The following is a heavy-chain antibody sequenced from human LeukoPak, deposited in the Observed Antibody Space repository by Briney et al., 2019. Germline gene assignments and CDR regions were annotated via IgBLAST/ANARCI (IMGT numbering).Heavy chain of an antibody. J-gene: IGHJ5*02. D-gene: IGHD5-18*01. V-gene: IGHV1-18*01. CDR1: GYTFSRYG. Sequence: ASVKVSCKASGYTFSRYGTTWVRQAPGQGLEWMGWISAYNGNTNYAQKLQGRVTMTTDTSTSTAYMELRSLRSDDTAAYYCARGSGIQLWANWFDPWGQGTLVTASS. CDR3: ARGSGIQLWANWFDP. CDR2: ISAYNGNT.